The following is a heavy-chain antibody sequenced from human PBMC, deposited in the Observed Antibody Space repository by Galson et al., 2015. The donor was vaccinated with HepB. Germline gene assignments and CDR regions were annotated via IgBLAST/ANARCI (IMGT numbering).Heavy chain of an antibody. J-gene: IGHJ4*02. V-gene: IGHV1-69*13. CDR3: AREAEYSSSSFDY. CDR2: IIPIFGTA. CDR1: GGTFSSYA. Sequence: SVKVSCKASGGTFSSYAISWVRQAPGQGLEWMGGIIPIFGTANYAQKFQGRVTITADESTSTAYMELSSLRSEDTAVYYCAREAEYSSSSFDYWGQGTLVTVSS. D-gene: IGHD6-6*01.